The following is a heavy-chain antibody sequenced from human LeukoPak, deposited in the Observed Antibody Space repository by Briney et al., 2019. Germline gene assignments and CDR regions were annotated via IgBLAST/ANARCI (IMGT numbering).Heavy chain of an antibody. CDR1: GYTFTSYY. Sequence: ASVKVSCKASGYTFTSYYMHWVRQAPGQGLEWMGIINPSGGSTSYAQKFQGRVTMTRDTSTSTVYMELSSLRSEDTAVYYCAREGWVAATPVWSFDYWGQGTLVTVSS. V-gene: IGHV1-46*01. CDR2: INPSGGST. D-gene: IGHD2-15*01. CDR3: AREGWVAATPVWSFDY. J-gene: IGHJ4*02.